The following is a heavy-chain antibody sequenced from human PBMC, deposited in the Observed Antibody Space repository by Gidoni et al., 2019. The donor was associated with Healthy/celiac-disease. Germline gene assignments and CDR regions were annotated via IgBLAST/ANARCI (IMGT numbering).Heavy chain of an antibody. CDR3: ATAEYCSSTSCSNWFDP. CDR2: FDPEDGET. V-gene: IGHV1-24*01. CDR1: GYTLTEIS. J-gene: IGHJ5*02. D-gene: IGHD2-2*01. Sequence: VSCKVSGYTLTEISMHWVRQAPGKGLEWMGGFDPEDGETIYAQKFQGRVTMTEDTSTDTAYMELSSLRSEDTAVYYCATAEYCSSTSCSNWFDPWGQGTLVTVSS.